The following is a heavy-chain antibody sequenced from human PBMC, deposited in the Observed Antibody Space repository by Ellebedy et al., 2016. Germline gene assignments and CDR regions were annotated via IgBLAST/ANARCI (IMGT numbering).Heavy chain of an antibody. CDR2: ISVYNGDT. CDR1: GYTFRSYT. J-gene: IGHJ5*02. V-gene: IGHV1-18*01. CDR3: VREGGGGWFDP. D-gene: IGHD4-23*01. Sequence: ASVKVSXXASGYTFRSYTISWVRQAPGQGLEWMGWISVYNGDTHYAQKAQGRVTMTTDTSMRTAYLEVRSLRSADTAVYYCVREGGGGWFDPWGQGTLVTVSS.